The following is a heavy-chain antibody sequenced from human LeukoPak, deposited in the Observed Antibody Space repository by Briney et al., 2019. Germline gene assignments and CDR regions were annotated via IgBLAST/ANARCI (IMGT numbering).Heavy chain of an antibody. CDR3: AGGARYLDFFDY. V-gene: IGHV4-61*10. D-gene: IGHD3-9*01. CDR2: IYYSGST. CDR1: GGSISSGSYY. J-gene: IGHJ4*02. Sequence: SETLSLTCTVSGGSISSGSYYWSWLRQPAGKGLEWIGYIYYSGSTNYNPSLKSRVTISVDTSKNQFSLMLSSVTAADTAVYYCAGGARYLDFFDYWGQGTLVTVSS.